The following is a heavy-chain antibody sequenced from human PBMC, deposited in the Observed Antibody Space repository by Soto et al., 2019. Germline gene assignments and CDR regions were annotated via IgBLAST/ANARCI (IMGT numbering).Heavy chain of an antibody. Sequence: QAQVVQSGAEVRKPGSSVKLSCKASEGTFNSYAIAWVRQAPGQGLEWMGGINPYYNTLNYAQKFQDRVTITADDSTNTVYMELSSLRSDDTAVYFCASGASRWYPYFLDSGAQGTLVTVSS. CDR2: INPYYNTL. CDR3: ASGASRWYPYFLDS. D-gene: IGHD6-13*01. J-gene: IGHJ4*02. V-gene: IGHV1-69*01. CDR1: EGTFNSYA.